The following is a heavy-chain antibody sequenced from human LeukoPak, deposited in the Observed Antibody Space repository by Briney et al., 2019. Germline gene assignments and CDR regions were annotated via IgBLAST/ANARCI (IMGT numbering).Heavy chain of an antibody. V-gene: IGHV3-30*18. CDR3: AKDEEYSSSWTHLDY. D-gene: IGHD6-13*01. Sequence: GRSLRLSCAASGFTFSIYGVHWVRQAPGKGLEWVAVISYDGSNKYYADSVKGRFTISRDNSKNTLYLQMNSLRAEDTAVYYCAKDEEYSSSWTHLDYWGQGTLVTVSS. CDR1: GFTFSIYG. CDR2: ISYDGSNK. J-gene: IGHJ4*02.